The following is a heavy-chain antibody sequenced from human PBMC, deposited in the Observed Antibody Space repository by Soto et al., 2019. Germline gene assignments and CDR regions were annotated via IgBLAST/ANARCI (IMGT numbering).Heavy chain of an antibody. CDR1: GYTFTSYD. CDR2: MNPNSGNT. D-gene: IGHD3-10*01. CDR3: AREVSSSYYGSGSYLVDY. J-gene: IGHJ4*02. V-gene: IGHV1-8*01. Sequence: ASVKVSCKASGYTFTSYDINWVRQATGQGLEWMGWMNPNSGNTGYAQKFQGRVTMTRNTSISTAYMELSSLRSEDTAAYYCAREVSSSYYGSGSYLVDYWGQGTLVTVSS.